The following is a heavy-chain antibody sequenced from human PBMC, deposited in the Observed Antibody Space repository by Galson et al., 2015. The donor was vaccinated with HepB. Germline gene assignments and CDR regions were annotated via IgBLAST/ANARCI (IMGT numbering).Heavy chain of an antibody. CDR2: IWDDGSKD. V-gene: IGHV3-33*04. J-gene: IGHJ4*02. CDR1: GNTFSSHG. Sequence: SLRLSCAASGNTFSSHGMHWVRQAPGKGLEWVALIWDDGSKDYYADSVKGRFAVSRDNFNNILYLQMNSLRAEDTAVYYCARYYGNYRAFDYWGQGTLVTVSS. CDR3: ARYYGNYRAFDY. D-gene: IGHD4-11*01.